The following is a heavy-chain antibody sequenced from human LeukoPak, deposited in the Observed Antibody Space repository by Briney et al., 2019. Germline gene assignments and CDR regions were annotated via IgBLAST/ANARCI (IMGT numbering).Heavy chain of an antibody. Sequence: ASVKVSCKASGYTFTSYDINWVRQATGQGLEWMGWMNPNSGNTGYAQKFQGRVTMTRNTSISTAYMELSSLRSEDTAVYYCARRTYYDFWSGYYPMGYYYYMDVWGKGATVTVSS. D-gene: IGHD3-3*01. CDR3: ARRTYYDFWSGYYPMGYYYYMDV. CDR2: MNPNSGNT. V-gene: IGHV1-8*01. J-gene: IGHJ6*03. CDR1: GYTFTSYD.